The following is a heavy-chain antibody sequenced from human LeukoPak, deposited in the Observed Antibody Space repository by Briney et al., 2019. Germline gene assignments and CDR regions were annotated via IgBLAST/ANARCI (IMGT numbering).Heavy chain of an antibody. V-gene: IGHV3-23*01. CDR1: GFTFSSYA. D-gene: IGHD3-3*01. J-gene: IGHJ4*02. CDR2: ISGSGGST. CDR3: ARDQGFGAYGG. Sequence: GGSLRLPCAASGFTFSSYAMSWVRQAPGKGLEWVSAISGSGGSTYYADSVKGRFTISRDNSKNTLYLQMNSLRTEDTAVYYCARDQGFGAYGGWGQGTLVTVSS.